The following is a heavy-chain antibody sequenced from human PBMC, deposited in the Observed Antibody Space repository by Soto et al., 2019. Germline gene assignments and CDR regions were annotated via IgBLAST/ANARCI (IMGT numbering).Heavy chain of an antibody. V-gene: IGHV4-59*08. J-gene: IGHJ4*02. CDR3: ARRGDWGSDEFDY. CDR1: GGSISPYY. Sequence: QVQLQESGPGLVKPSETLSLTCTVSGGSISPYYWSWIRQPPGEGLEWIGYIHYSGSTSYNPSLKSRLTIAVDTSKNQFSLNLSSMTAADTAFYYCARRGDWGSDEFDYWGQGTLVTVSS. D-gene: IGHD7-27*01. CDR2: IHYSGST.